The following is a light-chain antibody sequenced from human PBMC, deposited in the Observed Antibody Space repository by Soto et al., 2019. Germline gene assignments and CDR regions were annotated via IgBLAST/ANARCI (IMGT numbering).Light chain of an antibody. CDR1: QRVSSY. V-gene: IGKV3-11*01. J-gene: IGKJ2*01. CDR2: DAS. CDR3: QKRRNLMYT. Sequence: EIVLTQSPATLSLSPRERATLSCRASQRVSSYLAWYKQKPGQAPRLLIYDASNRATGIPARFSGSGSVPEFTRTISNREPLDFAVYYCQKRRNLMYTFGLGTKRAIK.